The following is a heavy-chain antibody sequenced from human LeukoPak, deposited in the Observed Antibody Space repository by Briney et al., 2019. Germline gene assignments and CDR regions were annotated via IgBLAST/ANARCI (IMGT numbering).Heavy chain of an antibody. CDR2: IYGSGIT. V-gene: IGHV4-4*07. J-gene: IGHJ4*02. Sequence: SETLSLTCTVSGGSIISNYWSWIRQSAGTGLEWIGRIYGSGITDYNPSLKSRVTMSLDTSRKQFSLRLTSVTAADTAVYYCARQNYDFWSGYYADYWGQGTLVTVSS. CDR1: GGSIISNY. CDR3: ARQNYDFWSGYYADY. D-gene: IGHD3-3*01.